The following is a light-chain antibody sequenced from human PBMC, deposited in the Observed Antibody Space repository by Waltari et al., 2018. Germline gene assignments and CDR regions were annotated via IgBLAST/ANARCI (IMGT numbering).Light chain of an antibody. CDR2: YNN. V-gene: IGLV1-44*01. CDR1: SPNIGNHP. CDR3: ASWDDGLNGWV. J-gene: IGLJ3*02. Sequence: QSVLTQAPSASGTHGQRVIISCSGSSPNIGNHPVNWYQQVPGTAPKLLIFYNNERPSGVPDRLSGSKSGTSASLAISGLQSEDEADYYCASWDDGLNGWVFGGGTRLTVL.